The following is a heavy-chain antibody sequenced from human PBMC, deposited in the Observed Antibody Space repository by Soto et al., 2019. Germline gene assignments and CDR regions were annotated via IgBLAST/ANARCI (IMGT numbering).Heavy chain of an antibody. Sequence: QVQLVQSGAEVKKPGASVKVSCKASGYTFTSYGISWVRQAPGQVLEWMGWISAYNGNTNYAQKLQGRVTMTTDPATSTAYMELSSLRSDDTAVYYSARDGPIAVAGPYHWGEGTLVTVST. V-gene: IGHV1-18*04. CDR1: GYTFTSYG. CDR2: ISAYNGNT. D-gene: IGHD6-19*01. J-gene: IGHJ5*02. CDR3: ARDGPIAVAGPYH.